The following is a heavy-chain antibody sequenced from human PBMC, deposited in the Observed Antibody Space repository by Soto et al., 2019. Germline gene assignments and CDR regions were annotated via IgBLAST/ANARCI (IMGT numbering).Heavy chain of an antibody. J-gene: IGHJ4*02. D-gene: IGHD5-12*01. Sequence: PSETLSLTCTVSGGSISSYYWSWIRQPPEKGLEWIGYIYYSGSTNYNPSLKSRVTISVDTSKNQFSLKLSSVTAADTAVYYCARVGGSALDYWGQGTLVTVSS. CDR2: IYYSGST. CDR3: ARVGGSALDY. CDR1: GGSISSYY. V-gene: IGHV4-59*01.